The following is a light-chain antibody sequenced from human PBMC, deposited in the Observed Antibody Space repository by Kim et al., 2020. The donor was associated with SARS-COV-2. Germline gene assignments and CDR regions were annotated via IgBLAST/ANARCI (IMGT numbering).Light chain of an antibody. J-gene: IGLJ2*01. Sequence: QSVLTQPPSVSAAPGQKVTISCSGSNSNIGNDYVSFYQQFPGTAPKFLIYDNNKRPSGIPDRFSGSKSGTSATLDITGLQTGDEADYYCGTWDSSLSAVVFGGGTQLTVL. CDR1: NSNIGNDY. CDR3: GTWDSSLSAVV. CDR2: DNN. V-gene: IGLV1-51*01.